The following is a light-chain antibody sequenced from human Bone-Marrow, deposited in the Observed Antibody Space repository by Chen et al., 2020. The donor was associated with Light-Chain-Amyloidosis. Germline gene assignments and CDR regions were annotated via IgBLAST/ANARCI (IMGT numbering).Light chain of an antibody. J-gene: IGKJ4*01. V-gene: IGKV3-20*01. CDR1: QTISSNY. Sequence: EIVLTQFPGTLSLSPGEGANLSCRASQTISSNYLTWYQQKFGQAPRLLIYGSSSRATGIPDRFTGSGSGTDFTLTINRLKPEDFAMYYCQQYGTSPLTFGGGIKVEIK. CDR2: GSS. CDR3: QQYGTSPLT.